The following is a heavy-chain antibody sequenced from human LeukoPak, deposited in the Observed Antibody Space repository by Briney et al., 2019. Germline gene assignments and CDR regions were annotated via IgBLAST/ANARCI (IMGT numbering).Heavy chain of an antibody. D-gene: IGHD6-13*01. Sequence: PSETLSLTCTVSGGSISSSSYYWGWIRQPPGKGLEWIGSIYYSGSTYYNPSLKSRVTISVDTSKNQFSLKLSSVTAADTAAYYCARTHSSRYNWFDPWGQGTLVTVSS. CDR1: GGSISSSSYY. CDR2: IYYSGST. J-gene: IGHJ5*02. CDR3: ARTHSSRYNWFDP. V-gene: IGHV4-39*07.